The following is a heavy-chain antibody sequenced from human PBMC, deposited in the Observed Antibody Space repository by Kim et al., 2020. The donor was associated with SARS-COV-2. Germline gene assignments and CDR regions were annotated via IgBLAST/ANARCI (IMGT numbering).Heavy chain of an antibody. CDR2: ISSSSSYT. CDR1: GFTFSDYY. Sequence: GGSLRRSCAASGFTFSDYYMSWIRQAPGKGLEWVSYISSSSSYTNYADSVKGRFTISRDNAKNSLYLQMNSLRAEDTAVYYCARDHSTYYYDSSGYYRALTPEYYYYGMDVWGQGTTVTVSS. V-gene: IGHV3-11*05. D-gene: IGHD3-22*01. J-gene: IGHJ6*02. CDR3: ARDHSTYYYDSSGYYRALTPEYYYYGMDV.